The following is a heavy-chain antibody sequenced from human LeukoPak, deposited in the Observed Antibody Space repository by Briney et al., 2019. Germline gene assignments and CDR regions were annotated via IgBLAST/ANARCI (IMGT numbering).Heavy chain of an antibody. Sequence: SETLSLTCGVYGGSFRGDHWSWIRQPPGKGLEWIGEIIHSGSPKYNPSLKSRVTISVDTSKNQFSLKLSSVTAADTAVYYCARVDYYGSGPDVWGKGTTVTVSS. CDR3: ARVDYYGSGPDV. CDR1: GGSFRGDH. CDR2: IIHSGSP. V-gene: IGHV4-34*12. J-gene: IGHJ6*04. D-gene: IGHD3-10*01.